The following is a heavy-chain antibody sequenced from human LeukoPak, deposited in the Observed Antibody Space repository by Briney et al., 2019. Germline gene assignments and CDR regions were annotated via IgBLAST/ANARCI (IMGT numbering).Heavy chain of an antibody. CDR3: ARNTITIGFDAFDI. J-gene: IGHJ3*02. Sequence: SETLSLTCNVSGASINTFLWTWIRQSPGKGLEWVGYVYSSGSTNYNPSLTSRVTMSVDTSKNQVSLRLSSVTAADTAVYYCARNTITIGFDAFDIWGQGTIVTVSS. V-gene: IGHV4-59*01. CDR2: VYSSGST. CDR1: GASINTFL. D-gene: IGHD3-9*01.